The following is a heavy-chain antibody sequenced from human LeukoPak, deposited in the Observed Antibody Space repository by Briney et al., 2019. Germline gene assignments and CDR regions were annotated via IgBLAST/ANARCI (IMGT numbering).Heavy chain of an antibody. J-gene: IGHJ3*02. CDR1: GGSISSYY. CDR2: IYYSGST. CDR3: ASEGYYDSSDYTLPDAFDI. V-gene: IGHV4-59*12. D-gene: IGHD3-22*01. Sequence: SETLSLTCTVSGGSISSYYWSWIRQPPGKGLEWIGYIYYSGSTNYNPSLKSRVTMSVDTSKNQFSLKLSSVTAADTAVYYCASEGYYDSSDYTLPDAFDIWGQGTMVTVSS.